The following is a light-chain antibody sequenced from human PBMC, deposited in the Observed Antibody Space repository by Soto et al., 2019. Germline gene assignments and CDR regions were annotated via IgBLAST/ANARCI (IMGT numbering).Light chain of an antibody. Sequence: EIVLTQSPATLSLSPGERATLSCRASQSVSSYLAWYQQKPGQAPRLLIYDASNRATGIPARFSGSGSGTDFTLTISSLEPEDFAVYYCQQRSNFTFGPGTKVYIK. CDR2: DAS. V-gene: IGKV3-11*01. J-gene: IGKJ3*01. CDR3: QQRSNFT. CDR1: QSVSSY.